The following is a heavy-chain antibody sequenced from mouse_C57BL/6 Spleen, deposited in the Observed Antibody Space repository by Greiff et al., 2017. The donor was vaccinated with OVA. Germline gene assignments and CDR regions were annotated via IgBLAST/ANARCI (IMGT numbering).Heavy chain of an antibody. CDR3: ARYYYGSSPYAMDY. CDR1: GYTFTSYW. CDR2: IDPSDSYT. Sequence: QVQLQQPGAELVKPGASVKLSCKASGYTFTSYWMQWVKQRPGQGLEWIGEIDPSDSYTNYNQKFKGKATLTVDPSSSTAYMQRSSLTSEDSAVYYGARYYYGSSPYAMDYWGQGTSVTVSS. V-gene: IGHV1-50*01. D-gene: IGHD1-1*01. J-gene: IGHJ4*01.